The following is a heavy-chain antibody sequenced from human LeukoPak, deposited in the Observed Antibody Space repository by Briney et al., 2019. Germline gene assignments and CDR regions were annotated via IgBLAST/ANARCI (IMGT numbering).Heavy chain of an antibody. V-gene: IGHV4-39*07. D-gene: IGHD6-19*01. CDR3: ARGGSSGWLTDY. CDR1: GGSISSSSYY. CDR2: IYYSGST. Sequence: PSETLSLTCTVSGGSISSSSYYWGWIRQPPGKGLEWIGSIYYSGSTNYNPSLKSRVTISVDTSKNQFSLKLSSVTAADTAVYYCARGGSSGWLTDYWGQGTLVTVSS. J-gene: IGHJ4*02.